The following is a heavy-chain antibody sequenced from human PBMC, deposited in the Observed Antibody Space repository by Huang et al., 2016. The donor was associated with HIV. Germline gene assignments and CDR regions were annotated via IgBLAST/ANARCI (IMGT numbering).Heavy chain of an antibody. CDR2: KNKCGSEK. CDR3: GRDRTNLYDSIGYLGDIDY. V-gene: IGHV3-7*01. J-gene: IGHJ4*02. CDR1: GFSFSKYW. D-gene: IGHD3-22*01. Sequence: EVQVVESGGGSVQPGGSLRLSCAASGFSFSKYWMTWGRQGAGKGTEWVATKNKCGSEKYDVDSVKGRFTISRDNTKNSVHVQMNRLRGEDSAVYYCGRDRTNLYDSIGYLGDIDYWGLGTLVTVSS.